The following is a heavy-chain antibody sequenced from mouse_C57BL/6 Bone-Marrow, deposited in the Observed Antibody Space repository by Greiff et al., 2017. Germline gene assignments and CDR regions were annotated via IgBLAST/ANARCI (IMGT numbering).Heavy chain of an antibody. CDR1: GFTFSSYA. Sequence: DVKLVESGGGLVKPGGSLKLSCAASGFTFSSYAMSWVRQTPEKRLAWVATISDGGSYTYYPDNVKGRFTISRDNAKNNLYLQMSHLKSEDTAMYYCARDDYWGQGTTRTVSS. CDR2: ISDGGSYT. J-gene: IGHJ2*01. V-gene: IGHV5-4*01. CDR3: ARDDY.